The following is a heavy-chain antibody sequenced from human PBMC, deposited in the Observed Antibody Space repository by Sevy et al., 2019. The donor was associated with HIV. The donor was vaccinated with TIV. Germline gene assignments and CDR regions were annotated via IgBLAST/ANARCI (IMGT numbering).Heavy chain of an antibody. V-gene: IGHV1-69*13. CDR1: GGTFSSYG. CDR3: ARGGGNGWYYFDY. Sequence: ASVKVSCKASGGTFSSYGISWVRQAPGQGLEWMGGIIPILGTVNYAQKFQGRVTITADESTKTAYMELRNLRSEGTAGYYCARGGGNGWYYFDYWGQETLVTVSS. J-gene: IGHJ4*02. D-gene: IGHD6-19*01. CDR2: IIPILGTV.